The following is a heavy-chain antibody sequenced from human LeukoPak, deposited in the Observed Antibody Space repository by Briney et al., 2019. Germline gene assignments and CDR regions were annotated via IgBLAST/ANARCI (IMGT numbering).Heavy chain of an antibody. CDR3: AKDFFQLPQAYFDQ. J-gene: IGHJ4*02. CDR2: IKTDGSST. CDR1: GFIFSSYW. Sequence: GGSLRLSCAASGFIFSSYWMHWVRQAPGKGLVWVSRIKTDGSSTSYADSVKGRFTISRDNAKNMLYLQMNSLRAEDTAVYYCAKDFFQLPQAYFDQWGQGTLVTVSS. D-gene: IGHD2-2*01. V-gene: IGHV3-74*01.